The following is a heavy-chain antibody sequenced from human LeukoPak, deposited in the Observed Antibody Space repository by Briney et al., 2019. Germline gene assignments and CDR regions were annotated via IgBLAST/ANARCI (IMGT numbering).Heavy chain of an antibody. J-gene: IGHJ4*02. CDR1: GFTFSSYW. CDR2: IKQDGSEK. D-gene: IGHD3-9*01. CDR3: AKGDNNILTGYYNSFDS. Sequence: GGSLRLSCAASGFTFSSYWMSWVRQAPGKGLEWVANIKQDGSEKYYVDSVKGRFTIPRDNSRNTLYLQMNSLRAEDTALFYCAKGDNNILTGYYNSFDSWGQGTLVTVSS. V-gene: IGHV3-7*03.